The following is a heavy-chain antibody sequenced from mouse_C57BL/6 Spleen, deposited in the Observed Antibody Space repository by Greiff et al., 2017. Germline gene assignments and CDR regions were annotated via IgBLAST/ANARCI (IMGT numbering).Heavy chain of an antibody. D-gene: IGHD2-4*01. J-gene: IGHJ2*01. V-gene: IGHV1-39*01. CDR1: GYSFTDYN. CDR2: INPNYGTT. CDR3: ARSYDYDQGYYFDY. Sequence: VQLKESGPELVTPGASVKISCKASGYSFTDYNMNWVKQSNGKSLEWIGVINPNYGTTSYNQKFKGKATLTVDQSSSTAYMQLNSLTSEDSAVYYCARSYDYDQGYYFDYWGQGTTLTVSS.